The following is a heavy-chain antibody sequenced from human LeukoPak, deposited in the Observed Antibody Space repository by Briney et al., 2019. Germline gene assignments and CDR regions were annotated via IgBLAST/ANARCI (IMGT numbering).Heavy chain of an antibody. CDR3: ARYYYDSSGHYYVFDY. D-gene: IGHD3-22*01. CDR1: GYSFTSYW. Sequence: AGESLKISCKGSGYSFTSYWIGWVRQMPGKGLEWMGLIYPGDSDTRYSPSFQGQVTISADKSISTAYLQWSSLKASDTAMYYCARYYYDSSGHYYVFDYWGQGTLVTVSS. CDR2: IYPGDSDT. V-gene: IGHV5-51*01. J-gene: IGHJ4*02.